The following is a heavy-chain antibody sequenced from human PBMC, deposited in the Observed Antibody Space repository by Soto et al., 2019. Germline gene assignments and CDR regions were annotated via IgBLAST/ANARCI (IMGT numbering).Heavy chain of an antibody. V-gene: IGHV1-3*01. J-gene: IGHJ5*02. CDR1: GYTFTRYT. CDR3: ARSSGGVFGIIIEGSNWLAP. CDR2: INPDNGNT. D-gene: IGHD3-16*02. Sequence: GASVKVSCKASGYTFTRYTMNWVRQAPGQRLEWMGWINPDNGNTKSSQKFQDRVIITRDTSASTAYMELRSLRSEDTAVYYCARSSGGVFGIIIEGSNWLAPWGQGSLVTV.